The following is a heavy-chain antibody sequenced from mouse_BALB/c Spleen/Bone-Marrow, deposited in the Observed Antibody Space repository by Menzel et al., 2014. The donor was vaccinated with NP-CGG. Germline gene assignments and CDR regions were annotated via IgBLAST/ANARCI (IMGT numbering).Heavy chain of an antibody. J-gene: IGHJ2*01. CDR3: ARGGISIDY. CDR2: IYPGDDDT. V-gene: IGHV1-80*01. Sequence: VMLVESGAELVRPGSSVKISCKASGYAFSIYWMNWVKQRPGQGLEWIGQIYPGDDDTDYNGKFKGKATLTADRSSSTAYMQLNSLTSEDSAVYFRARGGISIDYWGQGTTLTVSS. CDR1: GYAFSIYW.